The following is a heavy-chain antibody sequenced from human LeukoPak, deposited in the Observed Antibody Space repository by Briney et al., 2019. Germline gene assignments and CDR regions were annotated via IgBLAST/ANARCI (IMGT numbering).Heavy chain of an antibody. CDR2: IIPIFGTA. V-gene: IGHV1-69*01. CDR3: ARGASSGSYLFDY. D-gene: IGHD3-10*01. Sequence: SVTVSCTASGGTFSSYAISWVRQAPGQGLEWMGGIIPIFGTANYAQKFQGRVTITADESTSTAYMELSSLRSEDTAVYYCARGASSGSYLFDYWGQGTLVTVSS. J-gene: IGHJ4*02. CDR1: GGTFSSYA.